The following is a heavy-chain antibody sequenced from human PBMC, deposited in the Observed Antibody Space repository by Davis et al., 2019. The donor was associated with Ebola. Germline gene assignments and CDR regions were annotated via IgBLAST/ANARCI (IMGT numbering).Heavy chain of an antibody. CDR3: ARAQTTVVTGWFDP. V-gene: IGHV4-34*01. Sequence: SETLSLTCAVYGGSFSGYYWSWIRQPPGKGLEWIGEINHSGSTNYNPSLKSRVTISVDTSKNQFSLKLSSVTAADTAVYYCARAQTTVVTGWFDPWGQGTLVTVSS. CDR1: GGSFSGYY. D-gene: IGHD4-23*01. J-gene: IGHJ5*02. CDR2: INHSGST.